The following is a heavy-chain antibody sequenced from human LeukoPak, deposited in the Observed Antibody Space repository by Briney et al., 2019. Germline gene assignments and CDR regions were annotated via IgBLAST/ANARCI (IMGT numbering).Heavy chain of an antibody. D-gene: IGHD3-3*01. J-gene: IGHJ6*03. CDR1: GGSISSYY. Sequence: SETLSLTCTVSGGSISSYYWSWIRQPPGKGLEWIGYIYTSGSTNYNPSLKSRVTISVDTSKNQFSLKLSSVTAADTAVYYCARSSYYDFFMDVWGKGTTVTVSS. V-gene: IGHV4-4*09. CDR2: IYTSGST. CDR3: ARSSYYDFFMDV.